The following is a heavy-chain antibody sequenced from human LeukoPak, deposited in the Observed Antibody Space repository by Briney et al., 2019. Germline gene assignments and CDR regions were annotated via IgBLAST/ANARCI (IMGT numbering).Heavy chain of an antibody. D-gene: IGHD6-19*01. CDR1: GGTFSSYA. V-gene: IGHV1-3*03. CDR2: INAYNGDT. CDR3: ARGSSSDWPLEY. Sequence: ASVKVSCKASGGTFSSYAISWVRQAPGQGLEWMGWINAYNGDTEYSQELQGRVTITKDTSASTAYMDLSILRSEDTAVYYCARGSSSDWPLEYWGRGILVTVSS. J-gene: IGHJ4*02.